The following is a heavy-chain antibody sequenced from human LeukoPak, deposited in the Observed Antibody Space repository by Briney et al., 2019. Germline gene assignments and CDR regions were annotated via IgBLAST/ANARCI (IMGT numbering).Heavy chain of an antibody. CDR1: GFTFSSYW. Sequence: GGSLRLSCAASGFTFSSYWMSWVRQAPGKGLEWVANIKQDGSEKYYVDSVKGRFTISRDNAKNSLYLQMNSLRAEDTAVYYCARISRYVWGSFEYRGQGTLVTVSS. CDR3: ARISRYVWGSFEY. V-gene: IGHV3-7*01. D-gene: IGHD3-16*01. J-gene: IGHJ4*02. CDR2: IKQDGSEK.